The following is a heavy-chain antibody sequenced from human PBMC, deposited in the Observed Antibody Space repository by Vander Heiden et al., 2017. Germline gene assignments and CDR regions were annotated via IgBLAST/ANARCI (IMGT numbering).Heavy chain of an antibody. CDR1: GGSISSGGYY. CDR2: IYYSGST. V-gene: IGHV4-31*03. CDR3: ARDGPHDFWSDNDAFDI. Sequence: QVQLQESGPGLVKPSQTLSLTCTVSGGSISSGGYYWSWIRQHPGKGLEWIGYIYYSGSTYYNPSLKSRVTISVDTSKNQFSLKLSSVTAADTAVYYCARDGPHDFWSDNDAFDIWGQGTMVTVSS. J-gene: IGHJ3*02. D-gene: IGHD3-3*01.